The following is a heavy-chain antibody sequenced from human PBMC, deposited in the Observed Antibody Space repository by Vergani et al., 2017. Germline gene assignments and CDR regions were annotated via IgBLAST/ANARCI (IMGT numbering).Heavy chain of an antibody. CDR1: SHTFQTYG. CDR3: ARVAPSNSEVTPTAFDV. D-gene: IGHD1-1*01. V-gene: IGHV1-18*01. J-gene: IGHJ3*01. CDR2: ICPYTGHT. Sequence: QVQLVQSGAELKKPGASVSVSCKGSSHTFQTYGISWVRQAPGKGLEWMAWICPYTGHTIYAQKFQDRVTMTADTSTNTAYMELRSLRSDDTAVYFCARVAPSNSEVTPTAFDVWGQGTMVTVSS.